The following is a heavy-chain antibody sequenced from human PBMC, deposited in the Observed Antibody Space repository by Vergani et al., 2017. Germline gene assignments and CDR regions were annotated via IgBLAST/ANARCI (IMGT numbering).Heavy chain of an antibody. D-gene: IGHD5-24*01. CDR3: AKSGWLQHFGAHYFDS. CDR2: ISWNSGSI. V-gene: IGHV3-9*01. CDR1: GFTFDDYA. J-gene: IGHJ4*02. Sequence: EVQLVESGVGLVQPGRSLRLSCAASGFTFDDYAMHWVRQAPGKGLEWVSGISWNSGSIGYADSVKGRFTISRDNAKNSLYLQMNSLRAEDTAVYYCAKSGWLQHFGAHYFDSWGQGILVTVSS.